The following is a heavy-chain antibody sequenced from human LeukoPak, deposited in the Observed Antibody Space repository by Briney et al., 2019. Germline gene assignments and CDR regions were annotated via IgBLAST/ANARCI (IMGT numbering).Heavy chain of an antibody. CDR3: ARDLTLNSEQYSSGWYFGYYYYYYMDV. Sequence: ASVKVSCTASGYTFTGYYMHWVRQAPGQGLEWMGWINPNSGGTNYAQTFQVRVTMTRDTSISTAYMELSRLRSDDTAVYYCARDLTLNSEQYSSGWYFGYYYYYYMDVWGKGTTVTVSS. J-gene: IGHJ6*03. CDR2: INPNSGGT. CDR1: GYTFTGYY. D-gene: IGHD6-19*01. V-gene: IGHV1-2*02.